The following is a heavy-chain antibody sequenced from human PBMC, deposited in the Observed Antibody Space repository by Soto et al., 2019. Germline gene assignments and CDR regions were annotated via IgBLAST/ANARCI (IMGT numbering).Heavy chain of an antibody. CDR3: ASGYYDSSGAAYFDY. J-gene: IGHJ4*02. D-gene: IGHD3-22*01. CDR1: GGTFSSYA. Sequence: SVKVSCKASGGTFSSYAISWVRQAPGQGLEWMGGIIPIFGTANYAQKFQGRVTITADKSTSTAYMELSSLRSEDTAVYYCASGYYDSSGAAYFDYWGQGTLVTVSS. CDR2: IIPIFGTA. V-gene: IGHV1-69*06.